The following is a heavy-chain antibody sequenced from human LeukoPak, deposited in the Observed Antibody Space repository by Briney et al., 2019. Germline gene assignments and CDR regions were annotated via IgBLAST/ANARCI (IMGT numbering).Heavy chain of an antibody. CDR2: ISGSGGST. J-gene: IGHJ6*02. CDR1: GFTFSSYA. V-gene: IGHV3-23*01. D-gene: IGHD4-17*01. Sequence: GGSLRLSCAASGFTFSSYAMSWVRQAPGKGLEWVSAISGSGGSTYYADSVKGRFTISRDDSKNTLYLQMNSLRAEDTAVYYYAKSTYYGDYGYYYGMDVWGQGTTVTVSS. CDR3: AKSTYYGDYGYYYGMDV.